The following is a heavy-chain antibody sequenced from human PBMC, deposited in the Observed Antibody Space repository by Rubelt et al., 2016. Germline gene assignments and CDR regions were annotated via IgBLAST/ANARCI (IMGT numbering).Heavy chain of an antibody. CDR2: ITSKSGKT. D-gene: IGHD3-10*01. V-gene: IGHV3-9*01. Sequence: RGRSLRLSCAASGFSFDDYAMHWVRQAPGKGLEWVSGITSKSGKTDYADSVKGRFTISRDNSKNTLYLQMNSLRAEDTAVYYCARLAYYYGSGSSYNLDYWGQGTLVTVSS. CDR3: ARLAYYYGSGSSYNLDY. J-gene: IGHJ4*02. CDR1: GFSFDDYA.